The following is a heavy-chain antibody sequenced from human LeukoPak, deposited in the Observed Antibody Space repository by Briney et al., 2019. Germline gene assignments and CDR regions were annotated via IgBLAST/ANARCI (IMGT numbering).Heavy chain of an antibody. V-gene: IGHV3-9*01. Sequence: GGSLTLPCAASGFTFYDYAMHWVRQAPGKGREWASDISWSSGSIAYADSVKGRFTISRDNAKNSLYLHMNRLRAEDTRLYACARVDTKSKYRQFVSWGEGSLVSVSS. CDR3: ARVDTKSKYRQFVS. CDR1: GFTFYDYA. D-gene: IGHD2-8*01. CDR2: ISWSSGSI. J-gene: IGHJ1*01.